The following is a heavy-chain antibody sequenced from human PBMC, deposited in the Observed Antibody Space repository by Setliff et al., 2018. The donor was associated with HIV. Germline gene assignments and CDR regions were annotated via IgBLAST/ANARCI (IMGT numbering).Heavy chain of an antibody. CDR3: ASRITMIAKAYWYFDL. J-gene: IGHJ2*01. CDR2: ISYSGST. V-gene: IGHV4-31*03. Sequence: SETLSLTCTVSGGSISSGGYYWSWIRQHPGKGLEWIGYISYSGSTYYNPSLKSRVTISVDTSKDQFSLKLSSVTAADTAVYYCASRITMIAKAYWYFDLWGRGTLVTVSS. D-gene: IGHD3-22*01. CDR1: GGSISSGGYY.